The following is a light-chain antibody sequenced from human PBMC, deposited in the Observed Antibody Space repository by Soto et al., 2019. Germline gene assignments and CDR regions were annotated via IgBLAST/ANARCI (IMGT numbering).Light chain of an antibody. CDR1: QAINTW. Sequence: DIQMTQSPSTLSASVGDRVTITCRASQAINTWLAWYQQKPGRAPRLLIYKASTLQSGVPPRFSGSGSGTEFTLTIPSLQPDDFATYFCQQYNSYVTFGGGTKVEIK. V-gene: IGKV1-5*03. CDR2: KAS. J-gene: IGKJ4*01. CDR3: QQYNSYVT.